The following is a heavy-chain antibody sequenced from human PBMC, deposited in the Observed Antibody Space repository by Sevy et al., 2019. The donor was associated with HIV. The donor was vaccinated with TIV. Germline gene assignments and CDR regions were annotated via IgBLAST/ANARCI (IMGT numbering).Heavy chain of an antibody. CDR2: ISFDGDTK. D-gene: IGHD3-22*01. V-gene: IGHV3-30*18. J-gene: IGHJ6*02. Sequence: GGSLRLSCAASGFSFRNFGMHWVRQAPGKGLEWLALISFDGDTKSYGDSVKGRFTISRDNSKNTLYLQMNSLRVEDTAVYYCAQRGGHDTSGYVSYYYYGLDVWGQGTTVTVSS. CDR3: AQRGGHDTSGYVSYYYYGLDV. CDR1: GFSFRNFG.